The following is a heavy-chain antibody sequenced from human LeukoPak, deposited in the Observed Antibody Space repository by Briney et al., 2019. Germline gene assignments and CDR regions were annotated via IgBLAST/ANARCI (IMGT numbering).Heavy chain of an antibody. CDR2: INHSEST. Sequence: SETLSLTCAVYGGSFSGYYWSWIRQPPGKGLEWIGEINHSESTNYNPSLKSRVTISVDTSKNQFSLKLSSVTAADTAVYYCARGSTYYDFWSGYYDPTFDYWGQGTLVTVSS. CDR3: ARGSTYYDFWSGYYDPTFDY. D-gene: IGHD3-3*01. V-gene: IGHV4-34*01. J-gene: IGHJ4*02. CDR1: GGSFSGYY.